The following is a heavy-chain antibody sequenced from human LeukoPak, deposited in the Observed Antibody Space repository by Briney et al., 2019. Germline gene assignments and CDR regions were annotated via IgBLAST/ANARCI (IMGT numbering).Heavy chain of an antibody. CDR3: AREVTMVRGVIIGYFDY. CDR1: GVSITSSNSY. V-gene: IGHV4-39*07. D-gene: IGHD3-10*01. J-gene: IGHJ4*02. Sequence: PSETLSLTCSVSGVSITSSNSYWGWIRQPPGKGLEWIRSIYYTGNTYYNVSLKSRVTISVDTSKNQFSLKLSSVTAADTAVYYCAREVTMVRGVIIGYFDYWGQGTLVTVSS. CDR2: IYYTGNT.